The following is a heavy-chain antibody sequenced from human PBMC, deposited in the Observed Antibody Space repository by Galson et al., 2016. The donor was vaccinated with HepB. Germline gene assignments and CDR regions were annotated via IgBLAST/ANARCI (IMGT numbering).Heavy chain of an antibody. Sequence: SLRLSCAASGFIVSSTYMSWVRQAPGRGLESVSVIFSGGTTFYADSVMGRFTISRDNSRNKLFLQMSSLRVEDTAVYYCARDSGYNEHGGFDNWGQGTLVTVSS. CDR2: IFSGGTT. J-gene: IGHJ4*02. D-gene: IGHD6-25*01. CDR1: GFIVSSTY. CDR3: ARDSGYNEHGGFDN. V-gene: IGHV3-66*02.